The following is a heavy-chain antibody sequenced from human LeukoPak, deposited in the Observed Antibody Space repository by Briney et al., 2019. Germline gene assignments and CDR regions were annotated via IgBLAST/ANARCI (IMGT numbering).Heavy chain of an antibody. J-gene: IGHJ5*02. CDR1: GGSFSGYY. CDR3: ARGRNPPERNGFDH. V-gene: IGHV4-34*01. Sequence: PSETLSLTCAVHGGSFSGYYWSWIRPPPGKGLEWIGEINHSGSTNYNPSLKCRITVSVDTSKNQSSLKLSSVTAAATAVYYCARGRNPPERNGFDHWGQGTLVTVSS. D-gene: IGHD1-14*01. CDR2: INHSGST.